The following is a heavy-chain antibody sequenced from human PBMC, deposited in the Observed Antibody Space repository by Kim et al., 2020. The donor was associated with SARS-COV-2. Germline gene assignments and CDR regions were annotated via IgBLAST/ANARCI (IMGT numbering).Heavy chain of an antibody. CDR3: ARPWGSGWSSYYYGMDV. Sequence: SVKVSCKASGGTFSSYAISWVRQAPGQGLEWMGGIIPIFGTANYAQKFQGRVTITADESTSTAYMELSSLRSEDTAVYYCARPWGSGWSSYYYGMDVWGQGTTVTVSS. V-gene: IGHV1-69*13. CDR2: IIPIFGTA. CDR1: GGTFSSYA. J-gene: IGHJ6*02. D-gene: IGHD6-19*01.